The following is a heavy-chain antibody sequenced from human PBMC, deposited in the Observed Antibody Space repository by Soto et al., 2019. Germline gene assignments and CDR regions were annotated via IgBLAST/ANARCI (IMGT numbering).Heavy chain of an antibody. D-gene: IGHD1-26*01. J-gene: IGHJ4*02. CDR2: IYYSGST. CDR1: GGSISSGGYY. Sequence: QVQLQESGPGLVKPSQTLSLTCTVSGGSISSGGYYWSWIRQHPGKGLEWIGYIYYSGSTYYNPSLKSRVTISVDTSKNPFALKLSSVTAADTAVYYCAREGGIVGATAADYWGQGTLVTVSS. V-gene: IGHV4-31*03. CDR3: AREGGIVGATAADY.